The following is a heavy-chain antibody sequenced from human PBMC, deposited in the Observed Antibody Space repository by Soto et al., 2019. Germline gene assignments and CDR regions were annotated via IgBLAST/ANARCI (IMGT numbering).Heavy chain of an antibody. CDR3: AKWFGELLSPNYYYYGMDV. CDR2: IIPIFGTA. D-gene: IGHD3-10*01. J-gene: IGHJ6*02. V-gene: IGHV1-69*01. CDR1: GGTFSSYA. Sequence: QVPLVQSGAEVKKPGSSVKVSCKASGGTFSSYAISWVRQAPGQGLEWMGGIIPIFGTANYAQKFQGRVTITADESTSTAYMELSSLRSEDTAVYYCAKWFGELLSPNYYYYGMDVWGQGTTVTVSS.